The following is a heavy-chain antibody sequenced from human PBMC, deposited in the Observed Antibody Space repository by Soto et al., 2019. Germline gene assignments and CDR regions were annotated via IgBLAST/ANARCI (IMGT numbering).Heavy chain of an antibody. Sequence: GASVKVSCKVSGYTLTELSMHWVRQAPGKGLEWMGGFDPEDGETIYAQKFQGRVTMTEDTSTDTAYMELSSLRSEDTVVYYCATGDSLYWKPDLDWGQGTLVTVSS. J-gene: IGHJ4*02. D-gene: IGHD1-1*01. V-gene: IGHV1-24*01. CDR1: GYTLTELS. CDR3: ATGDSLYWKPDLD. CDR2: FDPEDGET.